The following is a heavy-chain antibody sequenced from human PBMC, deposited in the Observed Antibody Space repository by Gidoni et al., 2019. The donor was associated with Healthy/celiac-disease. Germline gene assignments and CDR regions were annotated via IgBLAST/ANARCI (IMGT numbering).Heavy chain of an antibody. V-gene: IGHV1-46*01. CDR3: ERGLLGY. CDR1: GYTFTSYY. J-gene: IGHJ4*02. CDR2: INPSGGSK. Sequence: QVQLVQSGAEVKKPGASVKVSCKASGYTFTSYYMHWVRQAPGQGLEWMGIINPSGGSKSYEQKFQGRFTRTRDTPTSTVDMERSSLRSEDRAVYYWERGLLGYGGQGTRVTVSS.